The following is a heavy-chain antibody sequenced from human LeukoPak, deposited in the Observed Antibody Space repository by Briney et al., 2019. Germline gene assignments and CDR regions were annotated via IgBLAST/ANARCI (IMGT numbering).Heavy chain of an antibody. CDR1: GGSISPYY. D-gene: IGHD2-21*02. V-gene: IGHV4-59*01. Sequence: SETLSLTCSVSGGSISPYYWSWIRQPPGKGLEWIGYISYIGSTTYNPSLKSRVTMSVDTSANQFSLKLSSVTAADTAVYYCARIVVTAIGAYYFDYWGQGTLVTVSS. CDR3: ARIVVTAIGAYYFDY. J-gene: IGHJ4*02. CDR2: ISYIGST.